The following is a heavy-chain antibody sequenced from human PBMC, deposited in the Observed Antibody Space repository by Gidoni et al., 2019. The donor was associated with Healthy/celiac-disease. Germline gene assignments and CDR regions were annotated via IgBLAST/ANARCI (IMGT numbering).Heavy chain of an antibody. J-gene: IGHJ4*02. CDR2: IYPGDSDT. D-gene: IGHD3-9*01. V-gene: IGHV5-51*01. Sequence: EVQLVQSGAEVKKPGESLKISCKGSGYSFTSYWIGWGRQMPGKGLEWMGIIYPGDSDTIYIPSFQGQVTISADKSISTAYLQWSSLKASDTAMYYCARAGDYDILTGYYHDYWGQGTLVTVSS. CDR3: ARAGDYDILTGYYHDY. CDR1: GYSFTSYW.